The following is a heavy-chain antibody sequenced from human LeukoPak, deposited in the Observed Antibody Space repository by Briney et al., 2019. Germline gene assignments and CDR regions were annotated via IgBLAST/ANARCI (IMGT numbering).Heavy chain of an antibody. J-gene: IGHJ4*02. D-gene: IGHD6-19*01. CDR1: GYTFTGYY. CDR3: ARDLSSGWYDDY. Sequence: ASVKVSCKASGYTFTGYYMHWVRQAPGQGLEWMGWINPNSGGTNYAQKFQGRVTMTRDTSISTAYMELSRLRSDDTAVYYCARDLSSGWYDDYWGQGTLVTVSS. CDR2: INPNSGGT. V-gene: IGHV1-2*02.